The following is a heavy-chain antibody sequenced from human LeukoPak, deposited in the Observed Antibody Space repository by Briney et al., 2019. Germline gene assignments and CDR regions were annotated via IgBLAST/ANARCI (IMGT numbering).Heavy chain of an antibody. Sequence: SQTLSLTCTVSGGSISSYYWSWIRQPPGKGLEWVGYIYYSGSTNYNPSLKSRVTISVDTSKNQFSLKLSSVTAADTAVYYCARAGPTVTYYYYYYMDVWGKGTTVTVSS. CDR2: IYYSGST. CDR1: GGSISSYY. CDR3: ARAGPTVTYYYYYYMDV. V-gene: IGHV4-59*01. J-gene: IGHJ6*03. D-gene: IGHD4-17*01.